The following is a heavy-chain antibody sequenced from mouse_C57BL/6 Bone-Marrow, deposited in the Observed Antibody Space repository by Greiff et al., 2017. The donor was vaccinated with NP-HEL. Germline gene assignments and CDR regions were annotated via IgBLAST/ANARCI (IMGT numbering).Heavy chain of an antibody. V-gene: IGHV2-6-1*01. CDR3: ARQGWDAYYFDY. J-gene: IGHJ2*01. D-gene: IGHD4-1*01. CDR1: GFSLTSYG. CDR2: IWSDRST. Sequence: QVQLQQSGPGLVAPSQSLSITCTVSGFSLTSYGVHWVRQPPGQGLEWLVVIWSDRSTTYNTAHKSRLSIRKDNSKSQVYLKMNSLQTDDTSMYYCARQGWDAYYFDYWGQGTTLTVSS.